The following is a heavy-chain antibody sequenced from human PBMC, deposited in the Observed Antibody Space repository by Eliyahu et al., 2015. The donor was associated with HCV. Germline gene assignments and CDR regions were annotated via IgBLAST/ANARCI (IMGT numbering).Heavy chain of an antibody. Sequence: QVQLVQSGAEVKKPGASVKVSCKASGYXFTSYAMHWVRQAPGXRLEWMGWINAGNGNTKYSQKFQGRVTITRDTSASTAYMELSSLRSEDTAVYYCARVGDSSGWGFDYWGQGTLVTVSS. CDR2: INAGNGNT. J-gene: IGHJ4*02. CDR3: ARVGDSSGWGFDY. CDR1: GYXFTSYA. V-gene: IGHV1-3*01. D-gene: IGHD6-19*01.